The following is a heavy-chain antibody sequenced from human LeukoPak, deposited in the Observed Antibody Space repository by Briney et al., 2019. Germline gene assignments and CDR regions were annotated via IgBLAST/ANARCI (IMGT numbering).Heavy chain of an antibody. Sequence: PGGSLRLSCAASGFTFSSYAMSWVRQAPGKGLEWVSAISGSGGSTYHADSVKGRFTISRDNSKNTLYLQMNSLRAEDTAVYYCAKGIYYPSYYMDVWGKGTTVTVSS. CDR2: ISGSGGST. J-gene: IGHJ6*03. CDR1: GFTFSSYA. V-gene: IGHV3-23*01. CDR3: AKGIYYPSYYMDV.